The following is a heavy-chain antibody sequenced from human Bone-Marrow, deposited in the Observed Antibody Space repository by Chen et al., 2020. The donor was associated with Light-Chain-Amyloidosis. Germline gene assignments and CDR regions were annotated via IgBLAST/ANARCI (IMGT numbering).Heavy chain of an antibody. V-gene: IGHV5-51*01. CDR3: ARRRDGYNFDY. Sequence: EVQLEQSGPEVKKPGESLKISCKGSGYTFPNYWIGWVRQMPGKGLEWMGVIYPDDSDSRYSPSFEDQVTNSADKSITTACLQWRSLKASDTAMYYCARRRDGYNFDYWGQGTLVTVSS. CDR2: IYPDDSDS. J-gene: IGHJ4*02. D-gene: IGHD5-12*01. CDR1: GYTFPNYW.